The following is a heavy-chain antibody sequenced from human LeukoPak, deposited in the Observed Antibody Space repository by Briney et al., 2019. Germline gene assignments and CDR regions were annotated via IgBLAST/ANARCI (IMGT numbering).Heavy chain of an antibody. CDR1: GGSISSGSYY. CDR2: IYTSGAT. CDR3: ARTGGGVGWFGTIDS. Sequence: SQTLSLTCTVSGGSISSGSYYWTWIRQPAGKGLEWIGHIYTSGATSCNPSLQSRVTISVDTSKHEFSLKLTSLTAADTAVYYCARTGGGVGWFGTIDSWGQGTLVTVSS. J-gene: IGHJ4*02. V-gene: IGHV4-61*09. D-gene: IGHD1-14*01.